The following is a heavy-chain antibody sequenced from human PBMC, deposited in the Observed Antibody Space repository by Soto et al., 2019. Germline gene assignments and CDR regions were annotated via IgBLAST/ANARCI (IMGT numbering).Heavy chain of an antibody. D-gene: IGHD3-22*01. CDR3: ARVPSYYYDRSAPDTDY. V-gene: IGHV1-8*01. Sequence: ASVKVSCKASGYTFTSYDINWVRQATGQGLEWMGWMNPNSGNTGYAQKFQGRVTMTRNTSISTAYMELSSLRSEDTAVYYCARVPSYYYDRSAPDTDYWGQGTLVTVSS. CDR2: MNPNSGNT. CDR1: GYTFTSYD. J-gene: IGHJ4*02.